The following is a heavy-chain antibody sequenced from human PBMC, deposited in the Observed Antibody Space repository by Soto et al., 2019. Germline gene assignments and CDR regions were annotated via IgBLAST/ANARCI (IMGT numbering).Heavy chain of an antibody. CDR3: ARLLDTAMDFDY. Sequence: SETLSLTCTVSGGSISSYYWSWIRQPPGKGLEWIGYIYYSGSTNYNPSLKSRVTISVDTSKNQFSLKLSSVTAADTAVYYCARLLDTAMDFDYWGQGTLVTVSS. V-gene: IGHV4-59*08. D-gene: IGHD5-18*01. CDR1: GGSISSYY. J-gene: IGHJ4*02. CDR2: IYYSGST.